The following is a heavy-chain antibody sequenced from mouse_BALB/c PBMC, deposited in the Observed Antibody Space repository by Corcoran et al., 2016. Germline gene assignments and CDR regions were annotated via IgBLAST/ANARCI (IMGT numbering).Heavy chain of an antibody. D-gene: IGHD2-14*01. CDR1: GYSITSGYY. J-gene: IGHJ3*01. CDR3: ARADWYGFAY. CDR2: ISYDGSN. V-gene: IGHV3-6*02. Sequence: DVQLQESGPGLVKPSQSLSLTCSVTGYSITSGYYWNWIRQFPGNKLEWMGYISYDGSNNYNPSLKNRISITRDTSKNQFFLKLNSVTTEDTATYYSARADWYGFAYWGQETLVTVSA.